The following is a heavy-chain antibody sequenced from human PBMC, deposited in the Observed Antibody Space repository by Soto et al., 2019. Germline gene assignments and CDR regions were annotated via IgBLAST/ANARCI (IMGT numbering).Heavy chain of an antibody. V-gene: IGHV4-39*01. CDR2: IYYSGGN. CDR3: AKTQYYYDSNKYSFDF. D-gene: IGHD3-22*01. Sequence: SETLSLTCIVSGDSISSSDYYWGWIRQAPGKGPEWIGSIYYSGGNYYNPSLKSRVSIAADMSKNQLSLKLTSVTAADTAVYDCAKTQYYYDSNKYSFDFWGQGVLVT. CDR1: GDSISSSDYY. J-gene: IGHJ4*02.